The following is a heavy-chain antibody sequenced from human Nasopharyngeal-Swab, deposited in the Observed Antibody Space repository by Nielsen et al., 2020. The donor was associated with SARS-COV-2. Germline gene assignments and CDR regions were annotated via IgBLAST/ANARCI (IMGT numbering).Heavy chain of an antibody. CDR3: AKRRVGAAFDY. CDR2: ISGSGGST. J-gene: IGHJ4*02. CDR1: GFTFSSCA. Sequence: GEALKISCAASGFTFSSCAMSWVRQAPGKGLEWVSAISGSGGSTYYADSVKGRLTISRDNSKNTLYLQMNSLRAEDTAVYYCAKRRVGAAFDYWGQGTLVTVSS. V-gene: IGHV3-23*01. D-gene: IGHD1-26*01.